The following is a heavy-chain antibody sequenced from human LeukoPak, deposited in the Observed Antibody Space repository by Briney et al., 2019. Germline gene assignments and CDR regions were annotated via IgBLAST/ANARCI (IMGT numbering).Heavy chain of an antibody. J-gene: IGHJ4*02. D-gene: IGHD6-13*01. CDR3: AIQIIAAAGPGRDY. CDR2: IYHSGST. V-gene: IGHV4-34*01. Sequence: SETLSLTCAVYGGSFSGYYWSWIRQPPGKGLEWMGEIYHSGSTNYNPSLKSRVHISVDTSKNQCSLKLSSVTAADTAVYYGAIQIIAAAGPGRDYWGGGTLVTVSS. CDR1: GGSFSGYY.